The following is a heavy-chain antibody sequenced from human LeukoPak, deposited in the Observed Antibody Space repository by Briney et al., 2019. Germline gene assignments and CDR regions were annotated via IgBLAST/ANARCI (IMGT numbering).Heavy chain of an antibody. CDR1: GFTFSSYW. Sequence: GGSLTLSCAASGFTFSSYWMDWVRQVPGKGLVWVSGINSDGRMTRYAESVKGRFTISRDNAKNTLYLQMSSLRAEDTAVYYCARVGSTDSPHAFDIWGQGTTVTVSS. CDR3: ARVGSTDSPHAFDI. D-gene: IGHD3-22*01. CDR2: INSDGRMT. J-gene: IGHJ3*02. V-gene: IGHV3-74*01.